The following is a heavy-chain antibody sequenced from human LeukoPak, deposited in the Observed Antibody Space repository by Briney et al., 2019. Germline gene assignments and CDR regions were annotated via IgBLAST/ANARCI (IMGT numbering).Heavy chain of an antibody. V-gene: IGHV3-73*01. CDR3: TSAGVAAIP. CDR1: GFTFSGSA. J-gene: IGHJ5*02. Sequence: GGSPRLSCAASGFTFSGSAMHWVRQASGKGLEWVGRIRSKANSYATAYAASVKGRFTISRDDSKNTAYLQMNSLKTEDTAVYYCTSAGVAAIPWGQGTLVTVSS. D-gene: IGHD2-15*01. CDR2: IRSKANSYAT.